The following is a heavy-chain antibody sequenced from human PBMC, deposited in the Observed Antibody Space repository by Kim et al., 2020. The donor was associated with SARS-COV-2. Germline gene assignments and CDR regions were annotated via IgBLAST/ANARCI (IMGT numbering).Heavy chain of an antibody. Sequence: GGSLRLSCAASGFTFSNAWMSWVRQAPGKGLEWVGRIKSKTDGGTTDYAAPVKGRFTISRDDSKNTLYLQMNSLKTEDTAVYYCTTDGCGGDCYSFDYWGQGTLVTVSS. CDR2: IKSKTDGGTT. J-gene: IGHJ4*02. D-gene: IGHD2-21*02. CDR3: TTDGCGGDCYSFDY. CDR1: GFTFSNAW. V-gene: IGHV3-15*01.